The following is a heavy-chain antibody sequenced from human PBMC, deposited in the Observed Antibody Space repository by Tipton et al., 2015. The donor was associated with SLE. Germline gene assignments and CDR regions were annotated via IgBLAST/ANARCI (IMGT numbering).Heavy chain of an antibody. CDR3: AAALILSFDY. D-gene: IGHD2-15*01. CDR2: IWYDGSNK. J-gene: IGHJ4*02. V-gene: IGHV3-33*08. Sequence: SLRLSCAASGFTFSNYGMHWVRQAPGKGLEWVAVIWYDGSNKYYADSVKGRFTISRDNSKNTLYLQMNSLRAEDTAVYYCAAALILSFDYWGQGTLVTVSS. CDR1: GFTFSNYG.